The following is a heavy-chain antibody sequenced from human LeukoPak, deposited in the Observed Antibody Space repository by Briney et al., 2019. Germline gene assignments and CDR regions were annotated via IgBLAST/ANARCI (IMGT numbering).Heavy chain of an antibody. CDR2: IYTSGST. CDR3: ARDSPGIAATDT. V-gene: IGHV4-61*02. Sequence: SETLSLTCTVSGASISGGRYYWSWIRQPAGKGLEWIGRIYTSGSTDYNPSLKSRVTISLDTSKNQFSLKVRSVTAADTAVYYCARDSPGIAATDTWGQGSLVTVSS. J-gene: IGHJ4*02. D-gene: IGHD6-13*01. CDR1: GASISGGRYY.